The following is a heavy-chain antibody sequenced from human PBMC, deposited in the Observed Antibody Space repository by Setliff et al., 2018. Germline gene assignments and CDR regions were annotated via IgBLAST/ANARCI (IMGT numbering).Heavy chain of an antibody. CDR1: GGSFSGYY. J-gene: IGHJ4*02. V-gene: IGHV4-34*01. CDR3: AGEPTVTTLDY. CDR2: INHSGST. Sequence: SETLSLTCAVYGGSFSGYYWSWIRQPPGKGLEWIGEINHSGSTNYNPSLKSRVTISVDTSKNQFSLKLSSVTAADTAVYYCAGEPTVTTLDYWGQGTLITVSS. D-gene: IGHD4-4*01.